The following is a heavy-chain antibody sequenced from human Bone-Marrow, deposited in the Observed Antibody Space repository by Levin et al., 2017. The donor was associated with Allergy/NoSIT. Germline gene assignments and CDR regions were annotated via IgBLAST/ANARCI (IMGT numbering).Heavy chain of an antibody. J-gene: IGHJ4*02. CDR3: AKDFYYGTGAFAADS. Sequence: SLKISCEASGFSFDDYGMHWVRQAPGKGLEWVSGISWNSGIIDYADSVKGRFTISRDNAKNSLYLQMNSLRSEDTALYYCAKDFYYGTGAFAADSWGQGTLVTVSS. V-gene: IGHV3-9*01. D-gene: IGHD3-10*01. CDR1: GFSFDDYG. CDR2: ISWNSGII.